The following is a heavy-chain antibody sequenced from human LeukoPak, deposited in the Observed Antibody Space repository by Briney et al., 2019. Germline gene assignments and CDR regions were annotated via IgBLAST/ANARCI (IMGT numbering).Heavy chain of an antibody. CDR1: GDSVSSYY. V-gene: IGHV4-59*02. D-gene: IGHD3-3*01. Sequence: SETLSLTCTVSGDSVSSYYWTWIRQPPGKGLQWIGYIHFSGSTYDNPSLNSRVTMSVDRSKNQFSLRLTSVTAADTAVYYCTRVGFWSGYYHFDSWGQGTLVTVSS. J-gene: IGHJ4*02. CDR2: IHFSGST. CDR3: TRVGFWSGYYHFDS.